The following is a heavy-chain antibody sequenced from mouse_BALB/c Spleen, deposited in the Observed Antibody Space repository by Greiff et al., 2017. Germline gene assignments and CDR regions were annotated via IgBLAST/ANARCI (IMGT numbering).Heavy chain of an antibody. D-gene: IGHD2-4*01. CDR2: INPGSGGT. CDR3: ARERDYGFAY. J-gene: IGHJ3*01. Sequence: QVQLQQSGAELVRPGTSVKVSCKASGYAFTNYLIEWVKQRPGQGLEWIGVINPGSGGTNYNEKFKGKATLTADKSSSTAYMQLSSLTSDDSAVYFCARERDYGFAYWGQGTLVTVSA. V-gene: IGHV1-54*01. CDR1: GYAFTNYL.